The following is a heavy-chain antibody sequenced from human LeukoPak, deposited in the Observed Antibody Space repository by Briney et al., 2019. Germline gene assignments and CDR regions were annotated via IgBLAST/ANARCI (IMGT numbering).Heavy chain of an antibody. CDR3: ARVKGKVLDY. D-gene: IGHD1-1*01. J-gene: IGHJ4*02. CDR2: TYYRSKWFD. V-gene: IGHV6-1*01. Sequence: PSHTLSLTCAISGDSVSSNSVSWNWIRQSPSRGLEWLGRTYYRSKWFDDCAVSVKSRITINPDTSKNQFSLQLNSVTPEDTAVYYCARVKGKVLDYWGQGTLVTVSS. CDR1: GDSVSSNSVS.